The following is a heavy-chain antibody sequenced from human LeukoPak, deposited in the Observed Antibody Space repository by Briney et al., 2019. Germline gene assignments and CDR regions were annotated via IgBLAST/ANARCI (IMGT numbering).Heavy chain of an antibody. CDR2: ISSSSSYI. J-gene: IGHJ4*02. D-gene: IGHD4-23*01. CDR1: GFTFSDYY. Sequence: PGGSLRLSCAASGFTFSDYYMSWIRQAPGKGLEWVSSISSSSSYIYYADSVKGRFTISRDNAKNSLYLQMNSLRAEDTAVYYCARDQGGNSQTGNLGHDYWGQGTLVTVSS. V-gene: IGHV3-11*06. CDR3: ARDQGGNSQTGNLGHDY.